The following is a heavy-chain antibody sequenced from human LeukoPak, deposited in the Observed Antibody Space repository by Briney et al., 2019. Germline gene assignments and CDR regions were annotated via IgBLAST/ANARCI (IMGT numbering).Heavy chain of an antibody. CDR3: ARRRDLYSGSYYPFDY. D-gene: IGHD1-26*01. V-gene: IGHV5-51*01. CDR1: GYSFTNYW. CDR2: IYPGDSET. Sequence: GESLKISCKGSGYSFTNYWIGWVRQMPGKGLERMGIIYPGDSETRYSPSFQGQVTISADKSISTAYLQWSSLKASDTAMYYCARRRDLYSGSYYPFDYWGQGTLVTVSS. J-gene: IGHJ4*02.